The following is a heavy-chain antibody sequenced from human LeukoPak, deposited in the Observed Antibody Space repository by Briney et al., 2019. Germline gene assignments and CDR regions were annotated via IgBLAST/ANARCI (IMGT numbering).Heavy chain of an antibody. CDR1: GFTFSSYA. J-gene: IGHJ4*02. Sequence: GGSLRLSCAASGFTFSSYAMSWVRQAPGKGLEWVSATSGSGDNTFYADSVKGRFTISRDNAKNSLYLQMNSLRAEDTAVYYCAKGSLYYDFWTESGCWGQGTLVTVSS. V-gene: IGHV3-23*01. D-gene: IGHD3-3*01. CDR2: TSGSGDNT. CDR3: AKGSLYYDFWTESGC.